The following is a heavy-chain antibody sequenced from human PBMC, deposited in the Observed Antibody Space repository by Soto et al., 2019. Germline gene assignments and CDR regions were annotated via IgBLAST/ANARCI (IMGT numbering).Heavy chain of an antibody. CDR1: GFTFSSYA. J-gene: IGHJ4*02. D-gene: IGHD3-3*01. CDR2: ISGSGGST. Sequence: GGSLRLSCAASGFTFSSYAMSWVRQAPGKGLEWVSTISGSGGSTYYADSVKGRFTISRDNSKNTLYLQMNSLRAEDTAVYYCAKSYDFWSGPADYWGQGTLVTVSS. CDR3: AKSYDFWSGPADY. V-gene: IGHV3-23*01.